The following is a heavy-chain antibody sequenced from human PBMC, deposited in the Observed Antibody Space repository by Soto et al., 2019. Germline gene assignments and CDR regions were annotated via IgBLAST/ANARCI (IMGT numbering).Heavy chain of an antibody. V-gene: IGHV3-53*01. J-gene: IGHJ3*02. D-gene: IGHD6-6*01. CDR3: ATHGGRLEYSSSSDAFDI. Sequence: GGSLRLSCAASGFTVSSNYMSWVRQAPGKGLEWVSVIYSGGSTYYADSVKGRFTISRDNSKNTMYLQMNSLRAEDTAVYYGATHGGRLEYSSSSDAFDIWGQGTMVTVSS. CDR1: GFTVSSNY. CDR2: IYSGGST.